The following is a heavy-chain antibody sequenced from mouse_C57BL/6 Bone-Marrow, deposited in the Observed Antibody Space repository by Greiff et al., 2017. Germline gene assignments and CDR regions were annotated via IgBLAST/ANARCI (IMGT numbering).Heavy chain of an antibody. CDR2: IYPGSGST. V-gene: IGHV1-55*01. CDR3: ARGSLLRGYWYFDV. J-gene: IGHJ1*03. CDR1: GYTFTSYW. Sequence: VQLQQPGAELVKPGASVKMSCKASGYTFTSYWITWVKQRPGQGLEWIGDIYPGSGSTNYNEKFKSKATLTVDTSSSTAYMQLSSLTSEDSAVYYCARGSLLRGYWYFDVWGTGTTVTVSS. D-gene: IGHD1-1*01.